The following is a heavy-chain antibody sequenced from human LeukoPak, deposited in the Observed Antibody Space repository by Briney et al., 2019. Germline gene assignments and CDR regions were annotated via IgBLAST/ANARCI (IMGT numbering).Heavy chain of an antibody. CDR3: ARTPVRGVIKWFDP. D-gene: IGHD3-10*01. Sequence: SETLSLTCTVSGGSISSSNYYWGWIRQPPGKGLEWIGSIYYSGSTYHNPSLKSRVTISVDTSKNQFSLKLSSVTAADTAVYYCARTPVRGVIKWFDPWGQGTLVTVSS. J-gene: IGHJ5*02. V-gene: IGHV4-39*07. CDR2: IYYSGST. CDR1: GGSISSSNYY.